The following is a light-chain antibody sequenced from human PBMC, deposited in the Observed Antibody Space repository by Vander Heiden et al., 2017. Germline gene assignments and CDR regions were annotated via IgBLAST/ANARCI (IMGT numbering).Light chain of an antibody. CDR3: QQDYSTPV. J-gene: IGKJ5*01. CDR1: QSVLYSSNNKNY. V-gene: IGKV4-1*01. Sequence: DIVMTQSPDSLAVSLGERATINCKSSQSVLYSSNNKNYLAWYQQKPGQPPKLLIYWASTRESGVPDRFSGSGSGTDFTLTISSLQAEDVAVYYCQQDYSTPVFGQGTRLEIK. CDR2: WAS.